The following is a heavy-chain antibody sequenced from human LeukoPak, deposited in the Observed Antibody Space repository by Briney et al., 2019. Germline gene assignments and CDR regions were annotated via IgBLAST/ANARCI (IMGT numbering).Heavy chain of an antibody. Sequence: GGSLRLSCAASGFTFSSYAMRWVRQAPGKGLEYVSGISSNGVSTYYANSVKGRFTISRDNSKNTLFLQMGSLRAEDMALYYCARGHSSHDYHYGMDVWGQGTTVTVSS. V-gene: IGHV3-64*01. CDR3: ARGHSSHDYHYGMDV. D-gene: IGHD6-13*01. CDR1: GFTFSSYA. CDR2: ISSNGVST. J-gene: IGHJ6*02.